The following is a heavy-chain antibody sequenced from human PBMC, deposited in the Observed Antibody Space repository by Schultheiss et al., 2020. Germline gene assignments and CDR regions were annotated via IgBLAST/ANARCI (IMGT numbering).Heavy chain of an antibody. CDR2: IYRDGST. J-gene: IGHJ6*02. Sequence: GGSLRLSCAASGFNVSTQYMTWVRQAPGKGLEWVSLIYRDGSTYYADSVKGRFTISRDNSKNTLYLQMNSLRAEDTAVYYCARASGDETTVNEGYYYYYGTDVWGQGTPSTAAS. V-gene: IGHV3-53*01. CDR1: GFNVSTQY. D-gene: IGHD4-11*01. CDR3: ARASGDETTVNEGYYYYYGTDV.